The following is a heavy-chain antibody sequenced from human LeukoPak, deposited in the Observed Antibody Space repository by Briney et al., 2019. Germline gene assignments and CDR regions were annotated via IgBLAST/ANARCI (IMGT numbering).Heavy chain of an antibody. J-gene: IGHJ4*02. CDR1: GESFSGYY. Sequence: SETLSLTCAVYGESFSGYYWGWIRQPPGKGLEWIGEINHSGSTNYNPSLKSRVTISVDTSKNQFSLKLSSVTAADTAVYYCARRNPSYGSGSVDYWGQGTLVTVSS. V-gene: IGHV4-34*01. CDR2: INHSGST. D-gene: IGHD3-10*01. CDR3: ARRNPSYGSGSVDY.